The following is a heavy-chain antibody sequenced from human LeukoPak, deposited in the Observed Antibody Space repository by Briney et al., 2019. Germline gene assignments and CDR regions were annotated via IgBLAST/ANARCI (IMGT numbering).Heavy chain of an antibody. CDR3: ARGLQYHKDFDY. J-gene: IGHJ4*02. Sequence: GSSVKVSCRASGGTFSSYAISWVRQAPGQGLEWMGRINPIFGTANYAQKFQGRVTITTDESTSTAYMELSSLRSEDTAVYYCARGLQYHKDFDYWGQGTLVTVSS. V-gene: IGHV1-69*05. CDR2: INPIFGTA. D-gene: IGHD2-15*01. CDR1: GGTFSSYA.